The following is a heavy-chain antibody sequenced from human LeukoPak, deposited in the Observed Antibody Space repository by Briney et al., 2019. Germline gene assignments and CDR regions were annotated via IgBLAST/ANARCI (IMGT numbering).Heavy chain of an antibody. CDR1: GFTFSSYA. V-gene: IGHV3-7*01. J-gene: IGHJ4*02. CDR2: IKQDGSEK. CDR3: ARDISGIDY. D-gene: IGHD1-26*01. Sequence: PGGSLRLSCAASGFTFSSYAMSWVRQAPGKGLEWVANIKQDGSEKYYVDSVKGRFTISRDNAKNSLYLQMNSLRSEDTAVYYCARDISGIDYWGQGTLVTVSS.